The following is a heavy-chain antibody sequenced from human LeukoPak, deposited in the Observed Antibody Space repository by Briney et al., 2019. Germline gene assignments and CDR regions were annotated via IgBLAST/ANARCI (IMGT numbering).Heavy chain of an antibody. CDR2: IDPKSGGT. CDR3: ARSGMVTDFDY. J-gene: IGHJ4*02. V-gene: IGHV1-2*02. Sequence: ASVKASCKASGYSFTGYYMHWVRQAPGQGLEWMGWIDPKSGGTNCAQKFQGRVTMTRDTSISTAYMELSRLRSDDTAVYYCARSGMVTDFDYRGQGTLVTVSS. CDR1: GYSFTGYY. D-gene: IGHD5-18*01.